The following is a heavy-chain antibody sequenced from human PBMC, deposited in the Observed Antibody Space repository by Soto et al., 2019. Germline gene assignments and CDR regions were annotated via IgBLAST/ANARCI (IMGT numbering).Heavy chain of an antibody. J-gene: IGHJ5*02. D-gene: IGHD6-19*01. CDR3: ASQATGWYPDP. Sequence: SETLSLTCTVSGGSISSGGYYWSWVRQHPGKGLEWIGYIYDSGSTYYNPSLKSRVTISIDTSKNQFSLKLTSVTAADTAVYYCASQATGWYPDPWGPGILVTVSS. CDR2: IYDSGST. V-gene: IGHV4-31*03. CDR1: GGSISSGGYY.